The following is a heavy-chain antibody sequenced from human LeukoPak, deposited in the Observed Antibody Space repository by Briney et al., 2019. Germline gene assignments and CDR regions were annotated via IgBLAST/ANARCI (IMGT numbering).Heavy chain of an antibody. V-gene: IGHV3-48*03. CDR2: ISSSGSTI. CDR1: GFTFSSYE. CDR3: APIAVAATGFGY. J-gene: IGHJ4*02. D-gene: IGHD6-19*01. Sequence: PGGSLRLSCAASGFTFSSYEMNWVRQAPGKGLEWVSYISSSGSTIYYAESLKGRFTISRDNARNSVYLHMNSLRAEDTAVYYCAPIAVAATGFGYWGQGTLVTVSS.